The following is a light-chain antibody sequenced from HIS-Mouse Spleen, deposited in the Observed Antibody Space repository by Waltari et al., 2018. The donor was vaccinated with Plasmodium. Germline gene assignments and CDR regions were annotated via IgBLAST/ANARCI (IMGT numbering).Light chain of an antibody. Sequence: DIVMTQSPLSLPVTPGEPASISCRSSQSLLHSNGYNYLDWYLQKPGQSPQLLIYLGSNRASGVPDRFSGSGSGTDFTLKISRVEAEDVGVYYCQQYDNLPYTFGQGTKLEIK. J-gene: IGKJ2*01. CDR2: LGS. CDR1: QSLLHSNGYNY. CDR3: QQYDNLPYT. V-gene: IGKV2-28*01.